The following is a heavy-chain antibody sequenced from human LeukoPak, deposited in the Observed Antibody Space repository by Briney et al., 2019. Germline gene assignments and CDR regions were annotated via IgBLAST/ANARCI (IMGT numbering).Heavy chain of an antibody. J-gene: IGHJ3*02. D-gene: IGHD4/OR15-4a*01. Sequence: SETLSLTCTVSGGSISSSSYYWGWIRQPPGKGLEWIGSIYYSGSTYYNPSLKSRVTISVDTSKNQFSLKLSSVTAADTAVYYCASPPETMDKEEGDDAFDIWGQGTMVTVSS. V-gene: IGHV4-39*07. CDR2: IYYSGST. CDR3: ASPPETMDKEEGDDAFDI. CDR1: GGSISSSSYY.